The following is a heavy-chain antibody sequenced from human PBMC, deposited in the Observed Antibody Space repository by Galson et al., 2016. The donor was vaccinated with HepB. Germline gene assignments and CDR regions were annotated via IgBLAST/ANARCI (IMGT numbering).Heavy chain of an antibody. CDR1: GGYISSSGYY. CDR3: ARSGYYYDSSGWAWYFDL. Sequence: TLSLTCTVSGGYISSSGYYWGWIRQPPGKGLEWIGSIYYSGTTYYNPSLESRVTISVDTSKNQFSLKLNSVTAADTAVFYCARSGYYYDSSGWAWYFDLWGRGTLVTVSS. V-gene: IGHV4-39*01. J-gene: IGHJ2*01. D-gene: IGHD3-22*01. CDR2: IYYSGTT.